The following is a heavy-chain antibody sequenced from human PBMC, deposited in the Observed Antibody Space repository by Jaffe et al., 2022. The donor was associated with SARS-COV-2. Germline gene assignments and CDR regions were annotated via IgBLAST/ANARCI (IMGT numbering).Heavy chain of an antibody. J-gene: IGHJ4*02. CDR2: IHSDGRT. Sequence: EVQLVESGGDLVQPGGSLRVSCAVSGFSVRTNYMTWVRQAPGKGLEWVSLIHSDGRTSYADSVKGRFSISRDNAKNTLSLQMNGLREEDTALYYCAAVGAAARFYYWGQGTLVAVSA. D-gene: IGHD6-13*01. V-gene: IGHV3-66*02. CDR1: GFSVRTNY. CDR3: AAVGAAARFYY.